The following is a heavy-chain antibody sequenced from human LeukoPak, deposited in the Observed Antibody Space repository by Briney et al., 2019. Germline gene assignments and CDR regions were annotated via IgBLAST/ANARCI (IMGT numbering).Heavy chain of an antibody. Sequence: GGSLRLSCAASGFTFSSYSMNWVRQAPGMGLEWVSSISSSSSYIYYADSVKGRFTISRDNAKNSLYLQMNSLRAEDTAVYYCARDGASITMIVVVISYFDYWGQGTLVTVSS. CDR1: GFTFSSYS. J-gene: IGHJ4*02. CDR3: ARDGASITMIVVVISYFDY. CDR2: ISSSSSYI. V-gene: IGHV3-21*01. D-gene: IGHD3-22*01.